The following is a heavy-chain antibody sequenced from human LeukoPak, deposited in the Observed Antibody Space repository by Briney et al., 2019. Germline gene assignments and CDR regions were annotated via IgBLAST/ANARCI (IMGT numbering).Heavy chain of an antibody. CDR2: IYYSGST. CDR3: ARDERFGANNWFDP. D-gene: IGHD3-10*01. Sequence: SETLSLTCTVSGGSISSYYWSWIRQPPGKGLEWIGYIYYSGSTNYNPSLKSRVTISVDTSKNQFSLKLSSVTAADTAVYYCARDERFGANNWFDPWGQETLVTVSS. J-gene: IGHJ5*02. CDR1: GGSISSYY. V-gene: IGHV4-59*12.